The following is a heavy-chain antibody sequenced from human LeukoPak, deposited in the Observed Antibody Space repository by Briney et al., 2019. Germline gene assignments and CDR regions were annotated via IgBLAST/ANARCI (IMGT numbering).Heavy chain of an antibody. V-gene: IGHV4-39*01. Sequence: SETLSLTCTVSGGSITSSGYYWAWIPQPPGKGLEWIGDIHYSGSAYYYPSLKSRVTISTDTAKNQFSLKLTSVTAADTAVYYCARHPDGFDIWGQGTMVTVSA. CDR2: IHYSGSA. J-gene: IGHJ3*02. CDR1: GGSITSSGYY. CDR3: ARHPDGFDI.